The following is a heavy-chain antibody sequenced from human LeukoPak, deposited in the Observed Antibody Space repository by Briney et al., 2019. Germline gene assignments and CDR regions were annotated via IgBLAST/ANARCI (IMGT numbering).Heavy chain of an antibody. CDR3: ARAYYYDSSGYYPNYCDAFDI. J-gene: IGHJ3*02. CDR2: ISSSSSTI. CDR1: GFTFSSYS. Sequence: GGSLRLSCAASGFTFSSYSMNWVRQAPGKGLEWVSYISSSSSTIYYADSVKGRFTISRDNAKNSLYLQMNSLRAEDTAVYYCARAYYYDSSGYYPNYCDAFDIWGQGTMVTVSS. V-gene: IGHV3-48*04. D-gene: IGHD3-22*01.